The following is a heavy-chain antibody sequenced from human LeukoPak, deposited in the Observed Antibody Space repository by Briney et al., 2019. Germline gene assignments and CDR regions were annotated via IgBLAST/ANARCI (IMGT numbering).Heavy chain of an antibody. CDR2: AYNGNT. J-gene: IGHJ4*02. Sequence: AYNGNTNYAQKLQGRVTMTTDTSTSTAYMELRSLRSDDTAVYYCARAMDFWSSYPPEWADYWGQGTLVTVSS. CDR3: ARAMDFWSSYPPEWADY. D-gene: IGHD3-3*01. V-gene: IGHV1-18*01.